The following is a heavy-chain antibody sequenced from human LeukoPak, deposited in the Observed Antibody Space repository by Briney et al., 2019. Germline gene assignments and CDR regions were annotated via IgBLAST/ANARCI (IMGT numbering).Heavy chain of an antibody. CDR2: ISAYNGNT. D-gene: IGHD3-3*01. CDR3: ARAIFGVVYYYYYYMDV. J-gene: IGHJ6*03. V-gene: IGHV1-18*01. CDR1: GYTFTSYG. Sequence: ASVKVSCKASGYTFTSYGISWLRQAPGQGLEWMGWISAYNGNTNYAQKLQGRVTMTTDTSTSTAYMELRSLRSDDTAVYYCARAIFGVVYYYYYYMDVWGKGTTVTVSS.